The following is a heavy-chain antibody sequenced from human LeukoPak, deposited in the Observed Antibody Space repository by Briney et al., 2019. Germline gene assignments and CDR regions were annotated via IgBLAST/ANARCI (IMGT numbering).Heavy chain of an antibody. V-gene: IGHV3-30-3*01. CDR3: AKETGSAVGSTDFDY. D-gene: IGHD4-17*01. CDR1: GFTFSSYA. J-gene: IGHJ4*02. CDR2: MSYDGIHK. Sequence: PGGSQRLSCAASGFTFSSYAMHRVRQAPGKGQEWVAVMSYDGIHKYYADSVKGRFTISRDNSENTLYLQMNSLRAEDTAVYYCAKETGSAVGSTDFDYWGQGTLVTVSS.